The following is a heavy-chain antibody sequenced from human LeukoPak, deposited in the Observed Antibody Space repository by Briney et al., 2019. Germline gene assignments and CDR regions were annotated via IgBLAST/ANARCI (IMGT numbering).Heavy chain of an antibody. D-gene: IGHD7-27*01. J-gene: IGHJ6*02. V-gene: IGHV4-59*01. CDR2: IYYSGST. CDR1: GGSISSYY. Sequence: SETLSLTCTVSGGSISSYYWSWIRQPPGKGLEWIGYIYYSGSTNYNPPLKSRVTISVDTSKNQFSLKLSSVTAADTAVYYCARERLGYYYYGMDVWGQGTTVTVSS. CDR3: ARERLGYYYYGMDV.